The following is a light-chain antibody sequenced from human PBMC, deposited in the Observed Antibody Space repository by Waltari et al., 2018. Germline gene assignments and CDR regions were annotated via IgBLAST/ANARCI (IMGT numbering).Light chain of an antibody. CDR2: DAS. J-gene: IGKJ4*01. CDR1: PSVSSY. Sequence: EIVLTQSPATLSLSPGERATLSCRASPSVSSYLAWYQQKPGQAPRLLIYDASNRATGIPARFSGSGSGTDFTLTISSREPEDFAVYYCQQRSNWPLTFGGGTKVEIK. CDR3: QQRSNWPLT. V-gene: IGKV3-11*01.